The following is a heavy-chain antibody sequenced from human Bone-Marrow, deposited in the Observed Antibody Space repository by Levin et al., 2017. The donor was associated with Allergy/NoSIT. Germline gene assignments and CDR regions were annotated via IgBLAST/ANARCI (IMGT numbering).Heavy chain of an antibody. J-gene: IGHJ4*02. CDR2: IRSKANSYAT. Sequence: GESLKISCAASGFTFSGSAMHWVRQASGKGLEWVGRIRSKANSYATAYAASVKGRFTISRDDSKNTAYLQMNSLKTEDTAVYYCTPRGAYGVPDYWGQGTLVTVSS. V-gene: IGHV3-73*01. D-gene: IGHD4-17*01. CDR1: GFTFSGSA. CDR3: TPRGAYGVPDY.